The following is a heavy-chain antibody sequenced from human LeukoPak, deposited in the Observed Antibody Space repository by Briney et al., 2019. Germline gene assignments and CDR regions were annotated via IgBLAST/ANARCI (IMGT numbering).Heavy chain of an antibody. CDR3: ARDLVYFCSSTSCYNYNWFDP. Sequence: SETLSLTCTVSGGSISSYYWSWIRQPAGKGLEWIGRIYTSGSTNYNPSLKSRVTMSVDTSTNQFFLKLSSVTAADTAVYYCARDLVYFCSSTSCYNYNWFDPWGQGTLVTVSS. CDR2: IYTSGST. V-gene: IGHV4-4*07. J-gene: IGHJ5*02. CDR1: GGSISSYY. D-gene: IGHD2-2*02.